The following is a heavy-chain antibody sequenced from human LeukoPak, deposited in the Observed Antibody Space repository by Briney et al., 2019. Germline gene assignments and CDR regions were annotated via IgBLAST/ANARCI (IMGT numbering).Heavy chain of an antibody. J-gene: IGHJ4*02. CDR3: ARLGGYSYGYCDY. V-gene: IGHV3-53*01. D-gene: IGHD5-18*01. CDR1: GLTVSRHY. CDR2: ISTGGST. Sequence: PGGSLRLSCVASGLTVSRHYMTWVPQAPRKGVEWLSVISTGGSTNYADSVKGRFTISRDNSKNILYLQMNSLRAEDTAVYYCARLGGYSYGYCDYWGQGTLVTVSS.